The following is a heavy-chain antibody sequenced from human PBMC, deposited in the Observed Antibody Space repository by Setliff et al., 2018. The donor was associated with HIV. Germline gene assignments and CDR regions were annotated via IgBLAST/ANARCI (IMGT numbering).Heavy chain of an antibody. V-gene: IGHV1-8*02. CDR1: GYTFTSYD. D-gene: IGHD1-7*01. J-gene: IGHJ6*03. Sequence: ASVKVSCKASGYTFTSYDINWVRQATGQGLEWMGWMNPNSGNTGYPQKFQGRVTMTRNTSISTAYMELSSLGSEDTAVYYCARGAGSTTHQFYMDVWGKGTTVTVSS. CDR2: MNPNSGNT. CDR3: ARGAGSTTHQFYMDV.